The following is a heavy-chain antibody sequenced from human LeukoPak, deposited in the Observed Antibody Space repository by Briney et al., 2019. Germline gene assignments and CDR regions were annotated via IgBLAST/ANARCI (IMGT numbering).Heavy chain of an antibody. J-gene: IGHJ6*03. CDR3: ARVPMLGSSWDYYYYMDV. CDR2: ISAYNGNT. CDR1: GYTFTSYG. Sequence: ASVKVSCKASGYTFTSYGISWVRQAPGQGLEWMGWISAYNGNTNYAQKLQGRVTMTTDTSTSTAYMELRSLRSDDTAVYYCARVPMLGSSWDYYYYMDVWGKGTTVTVSS. V-gene: IGHV1-18*01. D-gene: IGHD6-6*01.